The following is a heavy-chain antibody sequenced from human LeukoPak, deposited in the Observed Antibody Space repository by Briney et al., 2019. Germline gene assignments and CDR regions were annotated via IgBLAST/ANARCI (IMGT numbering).Heavy chain of an antibody. Sequence: ASVKVSCKASGYTFTSYDINWVRQASGQGLEWMGWMNPNSGNTGYAQKFQGRVTMTRNTSISTAYMELSSLRSEDTAVYYCASPGDDSSGYFFSWGQGTLVTVSS. CDR2: MNPNSGNT. V-gene: IGHV1-8*01. J-gene: IGHJ5*02. CDR1: GYTFTSYD. CDR3: ASPGDDSSGYFFS. D-gene: IGHD3-22*01.